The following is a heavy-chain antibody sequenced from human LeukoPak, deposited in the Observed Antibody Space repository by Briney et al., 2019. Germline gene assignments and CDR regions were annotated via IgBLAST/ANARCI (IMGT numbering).Heavy chain of an antibody. D-gene: IGHD3-10*01. CDR1: GFTFSGSA. CDR2: IRSKTYTYAT. Sequence: GGSLRLSCAASGFTFSGSALHWVRQASGKGLEWVGRIRSKTYTYATAYAESVKGRFTISRDDSKNTAYLQMNSLKTEDTAVYYCARGGYGSGSAFDIWGQGTMVTVSS. CDR3: ARGGYGSGSAFDI. V-gene: IGHV3-73*01. J-gene: IGHJ3*02.